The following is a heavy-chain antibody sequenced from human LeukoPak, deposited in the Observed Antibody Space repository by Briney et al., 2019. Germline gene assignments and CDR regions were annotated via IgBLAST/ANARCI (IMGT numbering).Heavy chain of an antibody. D-gene: IGHD2-15*01. CDR1: GFTFSSYE. J-gene: IGHJ6*04. Sequence: GGSLRLSCVASGFTFSSYEMNWVRQAPGKGLEWVSYISSSGSTIYYADSVKGRFTISRDNAKNSLYLQMNSLRAEDTAVYYCAKASRRYCSGGSCYRLDVWGKGTTVTVSS. CDR2: ISSSGSTI. V-gene: IGHV3-48*03. CDR3: AKASRRYCSGGSCYRLDV.